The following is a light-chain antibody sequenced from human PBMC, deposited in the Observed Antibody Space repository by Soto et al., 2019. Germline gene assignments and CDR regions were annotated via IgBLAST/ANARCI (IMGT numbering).Light chain of an antibody. CDR1: QSISTW. V-gene: IGKV1-5*03. CDR2: RAS. CDR3: QQFNTYPYT. J-gene: IGKJ2*01. Sequence: DIQMTQSPSTLSASEGDRITITCRASQSISTWLAWYQQKPGKAPKVVISRASNLESGVPSSFSGSGSGTEFTLTISSLQPDDFATYYCQQFNTYPYTFGQGTKLEIK.